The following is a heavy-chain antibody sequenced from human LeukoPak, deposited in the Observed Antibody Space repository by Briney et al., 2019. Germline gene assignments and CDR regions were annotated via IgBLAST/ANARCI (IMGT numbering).Heavy chain of an antibody. CDR3: VRELVVGPAEYFQH. CDR1: GFTFSRNW. D-gene: IGHD2-8*02. J-gene: IGHJ1*01. CDR2: IKEDGSEK. V-gene: IGHV3-7*01. Sequence: GGSLRLSCAASGFTFSRNWMSWVRQAPGKGPEWVANIKEDGSEKYYVDSVKGRFTISRDSAKNSLHLQMNSLRAEDMAMYYCVRELVVGPAEYFQHWGQGTLVTVSS.